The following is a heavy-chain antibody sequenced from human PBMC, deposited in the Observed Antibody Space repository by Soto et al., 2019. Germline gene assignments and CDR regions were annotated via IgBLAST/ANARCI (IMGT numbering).Heavy chain of an antibody. CDR1: TLSGSG. CDR2: IRSKANSYAT. CDR3: TRHDCSSTSCYTHYYYGMDV. V-gene: IGHV3-73*01. D-gene: IGHD2-2*02. J-gene: IGHJ6*02. Sequence: TLSGSGMHWVRQASGNRLEWFGRIRSKANSYATAHAPSVKGWFTVSRQDSKNTSQLQMYSLKTQHTPVYYCTRHDCSSTSCYTHYYYGMDVWGQGTTVTVSS.